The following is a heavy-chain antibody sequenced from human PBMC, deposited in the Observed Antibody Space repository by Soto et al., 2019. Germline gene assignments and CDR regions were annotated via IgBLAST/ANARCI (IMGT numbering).Heavy chain of an antibody. CDR1: GGTFSSYA. V-gene: IGHV1-69*13. CDR3: AREPATAKPEGVDF. CDR2: IIPRFGTA. J-gene: IGHJ4*02. Sequence: SVKVSCKASGGTFSSYAISWVRQAPGQGLEWVGGIIPRFGTANYAQKFQGRVTITADESTSTAYMELSSLRYEDTAMYYCAREPATAKPEGVDFWGQGTLVTVSS. D-gene: IGHD1-1*01.